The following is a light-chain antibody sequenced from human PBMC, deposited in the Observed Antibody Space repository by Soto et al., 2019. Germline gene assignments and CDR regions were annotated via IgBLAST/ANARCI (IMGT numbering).Light chain of an antibody. V-gene: IGLV1-51*01. CDR1: NSKIGNNF. J-gene: IGLJ7*01. CDR3: VAWESRLRVWV. CDR2: DKY. Sequence: QSVLTQPPSVSAAPGQNVTISCSGSNSKIGNNFVSWFQQLPGTAPKLLIYDKYKRPSGIPDRYSGSKSGTSATLGITGPQTGDEADYYCVAWESRLRVWVFGGGTQLTVL.